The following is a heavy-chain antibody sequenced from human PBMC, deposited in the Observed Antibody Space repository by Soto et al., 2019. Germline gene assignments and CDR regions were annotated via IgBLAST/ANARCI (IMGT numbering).Heavy chain of an antibody. J-gene: IGHJ3*02. Sequence: GESLKISCKGSGYSFTSYWISWVRQMPGKGLEWMGRIDPSDSYATYSPSFQGHVTISGDKSISTAYLQWSSLKASDTAMYYCARGDYYDSGGYLDAFDIWGQGTMVTVSS. CDR2: IDPSDSYA. CDR1: GYSFTSYW. D-gene: IGHD3-22*01. V-gene: IGHV5-10-1*01. CDR3: ARGDYYDSGGYLDAFDI.